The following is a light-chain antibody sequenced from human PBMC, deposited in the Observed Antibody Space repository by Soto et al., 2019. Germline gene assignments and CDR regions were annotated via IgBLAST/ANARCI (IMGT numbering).Light chain of an antibody. CDR2: GAS. J-gene: IGKJ1*01. Sequence: ELVTTQSPSTLSVSPWARATLSCTASQSIGNYVAWYQQKPGQTPRLLIYGASTRATGIPARFSGSGSGTEFTLTISSLQSEDFAVYYCQQYNNWWTFGQGTKVDIK. CDR1: QSIGNY. V-gene: IGKV3-15*01. CDR3: QQYNNWWT.